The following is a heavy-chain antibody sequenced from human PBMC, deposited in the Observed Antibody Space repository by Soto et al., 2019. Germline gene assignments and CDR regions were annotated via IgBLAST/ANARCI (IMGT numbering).Heavy chain of an antibody. V-gene: IGHV4-4*02. CDR1: GDSITSSNW. J-gene: IGHJ4*02. CDR3: ARDLGTGTDY. Sequence: QVQLQESGPGLVKPSGTLSLTCAVSGDSITSSNWWSWVRQAPGKGLEWIGEIYPSGATTYNPSLKRRATISVDPSNNPFPLKMTSVTAADTAVYFCARDLGTGTDYWGRGTLVTVAS. CDR2: IYPSGAT.